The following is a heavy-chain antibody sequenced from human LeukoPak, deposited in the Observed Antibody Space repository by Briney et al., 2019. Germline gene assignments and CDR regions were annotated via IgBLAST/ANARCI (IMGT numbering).Heavy chain of an antibody. CDR1: GFTFSNFA. D-gene: IGHD6-19*01. V-gene: IGHV3-23*01. CDR3: ARTGGSGWSYFDY. Sequence: PGGSLRLSCAASGFTFSNFAMSWVCQAPGKGLEWVSGVSGGGDNTYYADSVKGRFTVSRDNSKNTLYLQMNSLRAEDTAVYYCARTGGSGWSYFDYWGQGTLLTVSS. J-gene: IGHJ4*02. CDR2: VSGGGDNT.